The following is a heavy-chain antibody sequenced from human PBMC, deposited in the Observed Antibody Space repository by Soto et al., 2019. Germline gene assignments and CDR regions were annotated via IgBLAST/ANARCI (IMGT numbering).Heavy chain of an antibody. CDR1: GGSISSGGYY. D-gene: IGHD5-18*01. J-gene: IGHJ4*02. CDR3: ARAGGIQLWLLAFDY. V-gene: IGHV4-31*02. Sequence: PSETLSLTCTVSGGSISSGGYYWSWIRQHPGKGLEWIGYIYYSGSTYYNPSLKSRVTISVDTSKNQFSLKLSSVTAADTAVYYCARAGGIQLWLLAFDYWGQGTLVTVSS. CDR2: IYYSGST.